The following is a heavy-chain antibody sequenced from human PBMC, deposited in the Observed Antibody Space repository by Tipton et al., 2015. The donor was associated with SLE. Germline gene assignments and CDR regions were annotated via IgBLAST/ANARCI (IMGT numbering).Heavy chain of an antibody. CDR1: GFTVSSKY. D-gene: IGHD5-12*01. Sequence: SLRLSCVVSGFTVSSKYMTWVRQTPGKGLEWVSIIYNDGDTDYTDSVRGRFTISRDNSKNTLYLQMNSLRAEDTAVYHCARATGGGFSGNDWGHWYFDLWGRGTLVTVS. CDR2: IYNDGDT. CDR3: ARATGGGFSGNDWGHWYFDL. V-gene: IGHV3-66*01. J-gene: IGHJ2*01.